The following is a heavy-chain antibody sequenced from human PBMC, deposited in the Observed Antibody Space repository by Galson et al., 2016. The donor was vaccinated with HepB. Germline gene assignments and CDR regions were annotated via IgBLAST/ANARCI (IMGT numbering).Heavy chain of an antibody. J-gene: IGHJ6*03. CDR2: IYYSGST. CDR3: ATGISVAGKYYYYYMDV. D-gene: IGHD6-19*01. Sequence: SETLSLTCIVSGDSISSLEYYWGWIRQPPGRGLEWIGSIYYSGSTSYNPSPESRVTISVDTSKNQFSLRLSSVTAADTAVYYCATGISVAGKYYYYYMDVWGKGTPVTVSS. CDR1: GDSISSLEYY. V-gene: IGHV4-39*01.